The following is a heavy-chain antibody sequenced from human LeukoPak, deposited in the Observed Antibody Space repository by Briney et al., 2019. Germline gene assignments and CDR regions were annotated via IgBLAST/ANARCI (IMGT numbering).Heavy chain of an antibody. V-gene: IGHV4-4*07. CDR1: GGSISSYY. CDR2: IYNSGST. Sequence: PSETLSLTCTVSGGSISSYYWSWIRQPAGKGLEWIGRIYNSGSTNYNPSLKSRFTMSVDTSKNQFSLKLSSVTAADTAVYYCARDQCTNSVCYMGLENWFDPWGQGTLVTVSS. CDR3: ARDQCTNSVCYMGLENWFDP. J-gene: IGHJ5*02. D-gene: IGHD2-8*01.